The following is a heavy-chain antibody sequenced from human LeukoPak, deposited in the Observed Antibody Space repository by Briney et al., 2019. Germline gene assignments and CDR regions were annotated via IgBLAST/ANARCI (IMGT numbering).Heavy chain of an antibody. CDR3: ARGGFGFPDDAFDI. D-gene: IGHD3-10*01. Sequence: GASVKVSCMASGYTFTSYGTSWVRQTPGQGLEWMGWISAYNGNTNYAQKLQGRVTMTTDTSTSTAYMELRSLRSDDTAVYCCARGGFGFPDDAFDIWGQGTMVTVSS. CDR2: ISAYNGNT. V-gene: IGHV1-18*04. CDR1: GYTFTSYG. J-gene: IGHJ3*02.